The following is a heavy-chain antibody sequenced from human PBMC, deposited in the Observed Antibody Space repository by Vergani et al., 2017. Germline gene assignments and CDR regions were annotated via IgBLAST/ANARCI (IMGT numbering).Heavy chain of an antibody. CDR2: IRYDGSNK. D-gene: IGHD3-22*01. J-gene: IGHJ4*02. CDR1: GFTFSSYG. V-gene: IGHV3-30*02. Sequence: VQLVESGGGVVQPGGSLRLSCAASGFTFSSYGMHWVRQAPGKGLEWVAFIRYDGSNKYYADSVKGRFTISRDNSKNTLYLQMNSLRAEDTAVYYCAKDSSGYYLDYWGQGTLVTVSS. CDR3: AKDSSGYYLDY.